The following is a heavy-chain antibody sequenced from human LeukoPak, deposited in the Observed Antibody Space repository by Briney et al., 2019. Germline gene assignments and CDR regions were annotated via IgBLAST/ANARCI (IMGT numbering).Heavy chain of an antibody. V-gene: IGHV3-74*01. D-gene: IGHD3-10*01. J-gene: IGHJ4*02. CDR2: TDPDGTST. Sequence: GGSLRLSCAASGFTFSTYWMYWVRQVPGKGLVWVSRTDPDGTSTTYADSVKGRFTVSRDNAENTLSLQMNSLRAEDTAVYYCAREAYGSGNYFFGYWGQGALVTVSS. CDR1: GFTFSTYW. CDR3: AREAYGSGNYFFGY.